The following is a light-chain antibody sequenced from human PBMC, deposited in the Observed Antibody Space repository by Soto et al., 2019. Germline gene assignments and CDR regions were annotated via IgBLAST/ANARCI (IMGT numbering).Light chain of an antibody. J-gene: IGKJ5*01. Sequence: EFVLTQSPGTLSLSPWERATLSCRASQTVRNNYLAWYQQKPGQAPRLLIYDASSRATGIPDRFSGGGSETDFTLTISDVEPEDFAVYYCQQRSNRPPGITFGQGTRLEIK. CDR3: QQRSNRPPGIT. CDR1: QTVRNNY. CDR2: DAS. V-gene: IGKV3D-20*02.